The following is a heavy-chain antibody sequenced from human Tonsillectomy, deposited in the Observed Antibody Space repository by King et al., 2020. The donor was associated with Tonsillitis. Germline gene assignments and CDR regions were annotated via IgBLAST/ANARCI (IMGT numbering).Heavy chain of an antibody. CDR3: ARGRYTSGWYPDYFDY. J-gene: IGHJ4*02. CDR2: IKQDGSAQ. Sequence: VQLVESGGGLVQPGGSLRLSCAASGFTFSDYWMSWARQAPGKGLEWVANIKQDGSAQYYVDSVKGRFTISRDNANNSLFLQINSPRAEDTALYYCARGRYTSGWYPDYFDYWGQGTLVTVSS. V-gene: IGHV3-7*01. CDR1: GFTFSDYW. D-gene: IGHD6-19*01.